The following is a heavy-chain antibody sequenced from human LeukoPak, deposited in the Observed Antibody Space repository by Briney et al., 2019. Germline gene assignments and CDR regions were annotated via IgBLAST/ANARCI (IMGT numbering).Heavy chain of an antibody. D-gene: IGHD5-18*01. CDR2: INHSGST. V-gene: IGHV4-39*07. J-gene: IGHJ4*02. Sequence: SETLSLTCTVSGGSISSSSYYWGWIRQPPGKGLEWIGEINHSGSTNYNPSLKSRVTISVDTSKNQFSLKLSSVTAADTAVYYCARARIQLWLLRGNYFDYWGQGTLVTVSS. CDR3: ARARIQLWLLRGNYFDY. CDR1: GGSISSSSYY.